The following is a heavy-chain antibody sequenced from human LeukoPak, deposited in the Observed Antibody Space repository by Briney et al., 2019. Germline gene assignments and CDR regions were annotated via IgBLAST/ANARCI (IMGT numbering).Heavy chain of an antibody. CDR3: AKAIPDYGDYASPFDY. D-gene: IGHD4-17*01. CDR1: GLTFSDAW. V-gene: IGHV3-23*01. CDR2: TSGSGGST. Sequence: GGSLRLSCVVSGLTFSDAWMTWVRQAPGKGLEWVSATSGSGGSTYHADSVKGRFTISRDNSKNTLYLQMDSLRAEDTAVYYCAKAIPDYGDYASPFDYWGQGTLVTVSS. J-gene: IGHJ4*02.